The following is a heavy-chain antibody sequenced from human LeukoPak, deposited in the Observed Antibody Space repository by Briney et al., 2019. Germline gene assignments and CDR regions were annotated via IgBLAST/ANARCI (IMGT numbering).Heavy chain of an antibody. J-gene: IGHJ6*03. V-gene: IGHV1-8*01. CDR1: GYTFTSYD. CDR3: ARSAPGGRYFDRFNDYYYMDV. CDR2: MNPNSGNT. Sequence: ASVKVSCKASGYTFTSYDINWVRQAPGQGLEWMGWMNPNSGNTSYAQKFQGRVTMTRNTSISTAYMELSSLRSEDTAVYYCARSAPGGRYFDRFNDYYYMDVWGKGTTVTVSS. D-gene: IGHD3-9*01.